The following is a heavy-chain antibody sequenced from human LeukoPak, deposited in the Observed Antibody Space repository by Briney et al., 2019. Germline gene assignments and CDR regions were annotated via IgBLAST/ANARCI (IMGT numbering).Heavy chain of an antibody. D-gene: IGHD6-13*01. Sequence: PGESLKISCKGSGYRFANYWIGWVRQMPGKGLEWMGIIYPGDSDTRYSPSFQGQVTISADKSISTAYLQWSSLQASDTAMYYCARHVGSSDVDFWGQGTLVTVSS. CDR3: ARHVGSSDVDF. CDR1: GYRFANYW. V-gene: IGHV5-51*01. J-gene: IGHJ4*02. CDR2: IYPGDSDT.